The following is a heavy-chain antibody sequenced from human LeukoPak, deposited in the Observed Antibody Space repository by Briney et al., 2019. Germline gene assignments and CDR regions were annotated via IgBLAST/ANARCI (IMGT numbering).Heavy chain of an antibody. CDR1: GYTFTSYY. D-gene: IGHD4-17*01. CDR2: INPSGDST. Sequence: ASVKVSCKASGYTFTSYYIHWVRQAPGQGLEWMGIINPSGDSTSYAQKFQGRVTMTRDMSTSTVYMELSSLRSEDTAVYYCACATRDGDYYYWGQGTLVTVSS. V-gene: IGHV1-46*01. CDR3: ACATRDGDYYY. J-gene: IGHJ4*02.